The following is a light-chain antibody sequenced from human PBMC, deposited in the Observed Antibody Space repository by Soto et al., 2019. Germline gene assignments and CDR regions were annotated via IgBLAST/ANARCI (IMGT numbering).Light chain of an antibody. CDR1: QSISSW. Sequence: DIQMTQSPSTLSASVGDRVTITCRASQSISSWLAWYQQKPGKAPKLLIYDASSLESGVPSRFSGSGSGTEITLTISSLQPDEFATYYCQQYNSYSRTVGQGTKVDSK. CDR3: QQYNSYSRT. V-gene: IGKV1-5*01. CDR2: DAS. J-gene: IGKJ1*01.